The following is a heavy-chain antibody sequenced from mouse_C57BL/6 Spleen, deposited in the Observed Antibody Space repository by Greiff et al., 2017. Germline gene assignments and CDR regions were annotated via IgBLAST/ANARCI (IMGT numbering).Heavy chain of an antibody. CDR1: GYTFTSYW. V-gene: IGHV1-69*01. CDR2: IDPSDSYT. D-gene: IGHD1-1*01. J-gene: IGHJ4*01. CDR3: ARLTTVVGYAMDY. Sequence: VQLQQPGAALVMPGASVKLSCKASGYTFTSYWMHWVKQRPGQGLEWIGEIDPSDSYTNYNQKFKGKSTLTVDKSSSTAYMQLSSLTSEDSAVYYCARLTTVVGYAMDYWGQGTSVTVSS.